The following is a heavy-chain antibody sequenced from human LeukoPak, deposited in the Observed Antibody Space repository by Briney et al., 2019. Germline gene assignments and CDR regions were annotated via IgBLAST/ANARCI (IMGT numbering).Heavy chain of an antibody. V-gene: IGHV1-18*01. J-gene: IGHJ4*02. CDR2: SSAYNGNT. CDR3: AKVYCGGDCYSSFDY. D-gene: IGHD2-21*02. Sequence: ASVSVSCRASGYTFTSYGISGVRQAPGQGLEWMGWSSAYNGNTNYAQKLQGRVTMTTDTSTSTAYMELRSLRPDDTAVYYCAKVYCGGDCYSSFDYWGQGTLVTVSS. CDR1: GYTFTSYG.